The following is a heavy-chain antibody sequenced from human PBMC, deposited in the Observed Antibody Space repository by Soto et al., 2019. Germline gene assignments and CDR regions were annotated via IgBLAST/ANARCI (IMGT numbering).Heavy chain of an antibody. J-gene: IGHJ6*02. D-gene: IGHD2-15*01. CDR3: AKSPSLYCSGGSCYPSNYYYYGMDV. CDR2: IIPIFGTA. Sequence: QVQLVQSGAEVKKPGSSVKVSCKASGGTFSSYAISWVRQAPGQGLEWMGGIIPIFGTANYAQKFQGRVTITADESTSTAYMELSSLRSEDTAVYYCAKSPSLYCSGGSCYPSNYYYYGMDVWGQGTTVTVSS. CDR1: GGTFSSYA. V-gene: IGHV1-69*01.